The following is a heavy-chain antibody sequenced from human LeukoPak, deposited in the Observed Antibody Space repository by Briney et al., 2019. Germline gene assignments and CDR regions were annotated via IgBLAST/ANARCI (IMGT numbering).Heavy chain of an antibody. J-gene: IGHJ3*01. D-gene: IGHD2-8*02. V-gene: IGHV1-2*02. Sequence: ASVKVSLKSSGYTFDENHIHWVRQAPGQGPEGMGWINPKSGATGSAQQFQGRLTMTRDTSIGTASMDLSGLRLDDTGIYYCARAGDESTGHSDSLHFWGQGTLVTVSS. CDR1: GYTFDENH. CDR2: INPKSGAT. CDR3: ARAGDESTGHSDSLHF.